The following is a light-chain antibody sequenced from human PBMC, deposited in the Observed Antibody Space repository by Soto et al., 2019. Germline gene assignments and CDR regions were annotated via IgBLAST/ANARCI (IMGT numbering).Light chain of an antibody. V-gene: IGKV3-11*01. Sequence: EIVLTQSPATLSLSPGERATLSCRASQSLNSYLAWFQQKPGQAHRLLIYDASNRATSIPARFSGSGSGTDFTLTIGSLGPADFAVYYCQQRRDWPLTFGGGTKVEIK. CDR2: DAS. J-gene: IGKJ4*01. CDR3: QQRRDWPLT. CDR1: QSLNSY.